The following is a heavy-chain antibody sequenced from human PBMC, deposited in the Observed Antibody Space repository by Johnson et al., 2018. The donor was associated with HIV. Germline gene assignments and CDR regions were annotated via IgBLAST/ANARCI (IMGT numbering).Heavy chain of an antibody. J-gene: IGHJ3*02. D-gene: IGHD2-15*01. Sequence: VQLVESGGGLVQPGGSLKLSCAASGFTFSGSAMHWVRQASGKGLEWIGHIRSKGVTYATAYAASVKGRLTISRDDSQHTAYLQMNSLRTEDTAVYYCTKFVGYCSGGGCYTPGDIWGQGTMVTVSS. CDR1: GFTFSGSA. CDR2: IRSKGVTYAT. V-gene: IGHV3-73*02. CDR3: TKFVGYCSGGGCYTPGDI.